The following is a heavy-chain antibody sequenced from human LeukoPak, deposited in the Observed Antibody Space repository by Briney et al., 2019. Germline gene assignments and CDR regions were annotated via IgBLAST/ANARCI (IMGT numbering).Heavy chain of an antibody. Sequence: ASVTVSCKASGYTFTGYYMHWVRQAPGQGLEWMGWINPNSGGTNYAQKFQGRVTMTRDTSISTAYMELSRLRSDDTAVYYCARETMVRGVILFDYWGQGTLVTVSS. V-gene: IGHV1-2*02. CDR3: ARETMVRGVILFDY. CDR2: INPNSGGT. CDR1: GYTFTGYY. D-gene: IGHD3-10*01. J-gene: IGHJ4*02.